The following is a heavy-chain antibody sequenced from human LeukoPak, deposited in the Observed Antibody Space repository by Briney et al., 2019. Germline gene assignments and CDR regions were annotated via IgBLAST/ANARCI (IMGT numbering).Heavy chain of an antibody. CDR3: ARAVVPDN. CDR1: GYSISSGYY. J-gene: IGHJ4*02. CDR2: IYHSGST. Sequence: SETLSLTCAVSGYSISSGYYWGWIRQPPGKGLEWIGSIYHSGSTYYNPSLKSRVTISVDTSKNQCSLKLSSVTAADTAVYYCARAVVPDNWGQGTLVTVSS. D-gene: IGHD6-19*01. V-gene: IGHV4-38-2*01.